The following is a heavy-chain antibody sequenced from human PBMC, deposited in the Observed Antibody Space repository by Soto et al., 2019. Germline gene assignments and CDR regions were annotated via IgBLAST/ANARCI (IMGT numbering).Heavy chain of an antibody. D-gene: IGHD2-2*01. J-gene: IGHJ3*02. CDR3: ARVTMGCSSTSCYPDAFDI. CDR1: GWTFTRYD. Sequence: VAAVHVSCKACGWTFTRYDIQGVGQAAGRGGEWMGWMNRNSGNTGYAQKFQGRVTMTTNNYTSTAYMELSSLRSEDTAVYYCARVTMGCSSTSCYPDAFDIWGQGTMVTVS. CDR2: MNRNSGNT. V-gene: IGHV1-8*01.